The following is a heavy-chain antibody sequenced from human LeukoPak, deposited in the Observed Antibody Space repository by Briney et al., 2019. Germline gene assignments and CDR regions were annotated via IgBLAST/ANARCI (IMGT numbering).Heavy chain of an antibody. CDR2: IYSGGST. J-gene: IGHJ6*04. D-gene: IGHD3-10*02. CDR1: GFTFSGYY. V-gene: IGHV3-66*01. CDR3: AELGITMIGGV. Sequence: GGSLRLSCAASGFTFSGYYMSWIRQAPGKGLEWVSVIYSGGSTYYADSVKGRFTISRDNSKNTLYLQMNSLRAEDTAVYYCAELGITMIGGVWGKGTTVTISS.